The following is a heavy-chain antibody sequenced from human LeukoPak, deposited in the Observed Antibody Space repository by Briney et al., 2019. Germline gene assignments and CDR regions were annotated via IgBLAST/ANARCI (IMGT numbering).Heavy chain of an antibody. Sequence: GGSLRLSCAASGFTFSSYWMNWVRQAPGKGLEWVANMKQDGSERYYVDSVKGRFTISRDNAKNSLFLQMNSLRVEDTAIYYCARERGGEDAFDIWGQGTLVTVSS. CDR3: ARERGGEDAFDI. D-gene: IGHD7-27*01. V-gene: IGHV3-7*01. CDR2: MKQDGSER. CDR1: GFTFSSYW. J-gene: IGHJ3*02.